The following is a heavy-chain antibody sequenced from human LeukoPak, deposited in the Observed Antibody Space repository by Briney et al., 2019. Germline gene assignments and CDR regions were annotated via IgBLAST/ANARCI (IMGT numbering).Heavy chain of an antibody. D-gene: IGHD2-21*01. Sequence: GGSLRLSCAASGFTFSSYAMSWVRQAPGKGLEWVSSISSSSSYIYYADSVKGRFTISRDNAKNSLYLQMNSLRAEDTAVYYCARSAYCGGDCYSAFDMRFDLWGQGTLVTVSS. J-gene: IGHJ5*02. CDR2: ISSSSSYI. CDR3: ARSAYCGGDCYSAFDMRFDL. CDR1: GFTFSSYA. V-gene: IGHV3-21*01.